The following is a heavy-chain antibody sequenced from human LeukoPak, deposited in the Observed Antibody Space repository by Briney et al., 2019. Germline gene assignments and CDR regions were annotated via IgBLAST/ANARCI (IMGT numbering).Heavy chain of an antibody. J-gene: IGHJ5*02. Sequence: GGSLRLSCAAAGFTFSSYEINWVRQAPGKGLEWVSSISSSGGTIYYADSVKGRFTISRDNAKNSPYLQMNSLRAEDTAVYYCARVDTSGFYPWGQGTLVTASS. CDR2: ISSSGGTI. CDR3: ARVDTSGFYP. CDR1: GFTFSSYE. V-gene: IGHV3-48*03. D-gene: IGHD3-22*01.